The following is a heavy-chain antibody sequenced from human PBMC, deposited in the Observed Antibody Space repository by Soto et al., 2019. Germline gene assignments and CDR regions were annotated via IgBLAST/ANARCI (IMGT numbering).Heavy chain of an antibody. V-gene: IGHV3-48*03. CDR2: ISSRGTTT. Sequence: QPGGSLRLSCAASGFTFSTYEMNWVRQVPGKGLEWVSYISSRGTTTYYADSMKGRFTISRDNAKNSLYLQMNSLRADDTAVYYCARAAAGSYYYGMDVWGQGTTATVSS. D-gene: IGHD6-13*01. CDR3: ARAAAGSYYYGMDV. J-gene: IGHJ6*02. CDR1: GFTFSTYE.